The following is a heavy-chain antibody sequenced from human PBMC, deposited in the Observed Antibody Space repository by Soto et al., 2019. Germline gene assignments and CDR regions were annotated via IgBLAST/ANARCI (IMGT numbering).Heavy chain of an antibody. D-gene: IGHD5-18*01. CDR2: ISGSGGGA. Sequence: EVQLLESGGGLVQPGGSLRLSCAASGFTFSHYGMTWLRQAPGKGQEWVLGISGSGGGAYYGDSVKGRFTTSRDKAKNTLYLQMTCLRAEESAVYFCAKIHGYGGSYYFYGMDVWGQGTTVTVSS. CDR1: GFTFSHYG. CDR3: AKIHGYGGSYYFYGMDV. V-gene: IGHV3-23*01. J-gene: IGHJ6*02.